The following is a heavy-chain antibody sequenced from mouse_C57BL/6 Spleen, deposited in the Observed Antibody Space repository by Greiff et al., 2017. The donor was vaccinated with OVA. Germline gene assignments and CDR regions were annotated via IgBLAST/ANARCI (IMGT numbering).Heavy chain of an antibody. CDR3: TTRAVVATDY. J-gene: IGHJ2*01. CDR1: GFNIKDYY. CDR2: IDPEDGDT. V-gene: IGHV14-1*01. Sequence: VQLQQSGAELVRPGASVKLSCTASGFNIKDYYMHWVKQRPEQGLEWIGRIDPEDGDTEYDPKFQGKATMTADTSSNTAYLQLSSLTSEETAVYYCTTRAVVATDYWGQGTTLTVSS. D-gene: IGHD1-1*01.